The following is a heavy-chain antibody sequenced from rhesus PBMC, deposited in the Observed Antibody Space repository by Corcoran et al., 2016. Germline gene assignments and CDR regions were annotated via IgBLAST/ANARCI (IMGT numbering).Heavy chain of an antibody. V-gene: IGHV4-147*01. Sequence: QVQLQESGPGVVKPSETLSLTCAVSGGSLSSYWWGWFRQPPGKGLEWIGQIYGGSGSTSYNPSLKSRVTSSSDTSKKLLSLKLSSVTAADTAVYYCAKRGFDGSGYYLDYWGQGVLVTVSS. D-gene: IGHD3-28*01. CDR3: AKRGFDGSGYYLDY. CDR1: GGSLSSYW. CDR2: IYGGSGST. J-gene: IGHJ4*01.